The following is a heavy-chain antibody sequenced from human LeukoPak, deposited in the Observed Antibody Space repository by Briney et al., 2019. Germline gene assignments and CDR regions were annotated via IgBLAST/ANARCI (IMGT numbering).Heavy chain of an antibody. CDR3: VRRYCSSTSCSLYYFDY. CDR1: GYTFTSYG. Sequence: VASVKVSCKASGYTFTSYGISWVRQAPGQGLEWMGWISAYNGNTNYAQKLQGRVTMTTDTSTSTAYMELRSLRSDDTAVYYCVRRYCSSTSCSLYYFDYWGQGTLVTVSS. J-gene: IGHJ4*02. V-gene: IGHV1-18*01. D-gene: IGHD2-2*01. CDR2: ISAYNGNT.